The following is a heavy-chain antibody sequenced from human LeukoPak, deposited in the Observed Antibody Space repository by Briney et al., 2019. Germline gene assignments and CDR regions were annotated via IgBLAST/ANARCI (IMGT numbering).Heavy chain of an antibody. J-gene: IGHJ5*02. CDR2: IYYSGST. V-gene: IGHV4-59*01. CDR1: GXSISSYY. CDR3: ARGGSTGTNLNWVDP. Sequence: SETLSLTCTVSGXSISSYYGSWIRQPPGKGLEWIGYIYYSGSTNYNPSLKSRVTISVDTSKNQFSLKLSSVTAADTAVYYCARGGSTGTNLNWVDPWGQGTLVTVSS. D-gene: IGHD1-1*01.